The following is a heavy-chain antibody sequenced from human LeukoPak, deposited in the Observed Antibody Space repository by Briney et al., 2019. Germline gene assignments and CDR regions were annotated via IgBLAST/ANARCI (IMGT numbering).Heavy chain of an antibody. CDR1: GFTFSNYA. D-gene: IGHD3-10*01. J-gene: IGHJ1*01. V-gene: IGHV3-23*01. CDR2: ISDSGGST. CDR3: TKDWESASRSYYRFQH. Sequence: PGGSLRLSCAASGFTFSNYAMSWVRQAPGKGLEWVSGISDSGGSTYHADSVKGRFTISRDNCKNTLYLQMHSLRADDTAVYYCTKDWESASRSYYRFQHWGQGTLVTVSS.